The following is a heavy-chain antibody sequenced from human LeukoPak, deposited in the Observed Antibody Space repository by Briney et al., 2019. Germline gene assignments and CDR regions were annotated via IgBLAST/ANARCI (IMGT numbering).Heavy chain of an antibody. CDR2: ISSSSSTI. Sequence: PGGSLRLSCAASGFTFSSYSMNWVRQAPGKGLEWVSYISSSSSTIYYADSVKGRFTISRDNAKTSLYLQMNSLRAEDTAVYYCARGDYYYDSSGYFDYWGQGTLVTVSS. CDR1: GFTFSSYS. V-gene: IGHV3-48*04. D-gene: IGHD3-22*01. J-gene: IGHJ4*02. CDR3: ARGDYYYDSSGYFDY.